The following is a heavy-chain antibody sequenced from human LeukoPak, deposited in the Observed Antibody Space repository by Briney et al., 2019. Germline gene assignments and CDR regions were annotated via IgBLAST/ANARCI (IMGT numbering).Heavy chain of an antibody. CDR3: ARNGNYYDSTSTGGYFDY. CDR1: GYTFTSYG. Sequence: ASVKVSCKAPGYTFTSYGISWVRQAPGQGLEWMGWISAYNGNTHYAQNLQGRVTMTTDTSTSTAYMELRSLRSDDTAVYYCARNGNYYDSTSTGGYFDYWGQGTLVTVSS. J-gene: IGHJ4*02. V-gene: IGHV1-18*01. D-gene: IGHD3-22*01. CDR2: ISAYNGNT.